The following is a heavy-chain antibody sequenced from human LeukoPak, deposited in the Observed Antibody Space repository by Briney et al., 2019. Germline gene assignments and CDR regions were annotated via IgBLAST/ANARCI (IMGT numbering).Heavy chain of an antibody. CDR2: ISYDGSNK. CDR3: ARDAMSGTIFGVVLSYFDY. Sequence: PGGPLRLSCAASGFTFSTYAMQWVRLAPGKGLEWVAVISYDGSNKYYADSVKGRFTISRDNSKNTLYLQLNSLRAEDTAVYYCARDAMSGTIFGVVLSYFDYWGQGTLVTVSS. D-gene: IGHD3-3*01. CDR1: GFTFSTYA. V-gene: IGHV3-30-3*01. J-gene: IGHJ4*02.